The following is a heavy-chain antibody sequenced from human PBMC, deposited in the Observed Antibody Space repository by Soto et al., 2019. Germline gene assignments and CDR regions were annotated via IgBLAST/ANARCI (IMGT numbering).Heavy chain of an antibody. J-gene: IGHJ6*03. CDR1: GDSVCSNSAA. Sequence: PSQTLSLTCAISGDSVCSNSAAWNWIRQSPSGGLEWLGRTYYRSKWYNDYAVSVKSRITINPDTSKNQFSLQLNSVTPEDTAVYYCARGRYYYYMDVWGKGTTVTVSS. CDR2: TYYRSKWYN. V-gene: IGHV6-1*01. CDR3: ARGRYYYYMDV.